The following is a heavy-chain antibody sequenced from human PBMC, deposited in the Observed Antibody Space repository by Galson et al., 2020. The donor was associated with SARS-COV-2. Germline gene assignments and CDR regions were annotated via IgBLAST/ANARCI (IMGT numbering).Heavy chain of an antibody. CDR3: ARGPGDMEV. CDR2: IWYDGSYQ. Sequence: GGSLRLSCAASGFTFSNYGMHWVRQAPGKGLEWVALIWYDGSYQSYIDSVKGRFTVSRDNSKNTLYLQMNSLRADDTAVYYCARGPGDMEVWGKGTTVTISS. V-gene: IGHV3-33*01. CDR1: GFTFSNYG. D-gene: IGHD2-2*01. J-gene: IGHJ6*03.